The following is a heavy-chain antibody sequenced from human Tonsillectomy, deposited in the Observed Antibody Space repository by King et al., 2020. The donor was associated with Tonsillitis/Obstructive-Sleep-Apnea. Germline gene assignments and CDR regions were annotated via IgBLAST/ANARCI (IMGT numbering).Heavy chain of an antibody. D-gene: IGHD2-2*02. CDR2: ISGSGGST. Sequence: VQLVESGGGLVQPGGSLRLSCAASGFTFSSYAMSWVRQAPGKGLEWVSAISGSGGSTYYADSVKGRFTISRDNSKTTLYLQMNSLRAEDTAVYYCAKVESPIVVVPAAIRGYFDNWGQGTLVTVSS. CDR3: AKVESPIVVVPAAIRGYFDN. J-gene: IGHJ4*02. CDR1: GFTFSSYA. V-gene: IGHV3-23*04.